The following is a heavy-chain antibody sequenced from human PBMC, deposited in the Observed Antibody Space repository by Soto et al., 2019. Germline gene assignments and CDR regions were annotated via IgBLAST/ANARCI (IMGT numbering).Heavy chain of an antibody. Sequence: ASVKVSCTASGYTFTGYYMHWVRQAPGQGLEWMGWINPNSGGTNYAQKFQGWVTMTRDTSISTAYMELSRLRSDDTAVYYCARNEDYGDYAGAFDIWGQGTMVTVSS. CDR1: GYTFTGYY. D-gene: IGHD4-17*01. V-gene: IGHV1-2*04. CDR2: INPNSGGT. CDR3: ARNEDYGDYAGAFDI. J-gene: IGHJ3*02.